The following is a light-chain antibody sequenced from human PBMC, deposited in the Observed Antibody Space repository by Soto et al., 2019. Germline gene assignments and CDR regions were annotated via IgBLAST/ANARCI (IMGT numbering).Light chain of an antibody. CDR3: GSYTSTDTPFV. CDR1: GTDVGGYNY. CDR2: EVN. V-gene: IGLV2-14*01. Sequence: QSALAQPSSVSGSPGRSITISCTGTGTDVGGYNYVSWYQHHPGKGPKLIIYEVNNRPSGVSDRFSGSKSGNKASLTISNLEAEDESDYYCGSYTSTDTPFVFGTGTKVTVL. J-gene: IGLJ1*01.